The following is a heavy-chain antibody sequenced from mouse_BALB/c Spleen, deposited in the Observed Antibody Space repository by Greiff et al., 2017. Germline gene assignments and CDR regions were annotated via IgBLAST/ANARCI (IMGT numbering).Heavy chain of an antibody. CDR2: ISSGGST. Sequence: EVKVVESGGGLVKPGGSLKLSCAASGFTFSSYAMSWVRQTPEKRLEWVASISSGGSTYYPDSVKGRFTISRDNARNILYLQMSSLRSEDTAMYYCARGSTMITTAAYWGQGTLVTVSA. CDR3: ARGSTMITTAAY. CDR1: GFTFSSYA. D-gene: IGHD2-4*01. J-gene: IGHJ3*01. V-gene: IGHV5-6-5*01.